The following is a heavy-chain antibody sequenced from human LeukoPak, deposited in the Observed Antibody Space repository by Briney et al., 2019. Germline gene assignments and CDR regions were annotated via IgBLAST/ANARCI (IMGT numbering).Heavy chain of an antibody. D-gene: IGHD6-13*01. CDR3: ARAQYSSRGFSY. Sequence: ASVKVSCKASGYTFTSYDINWVRQATGQGLGWMGWMNPNSGNTGYAQKFQGRVTMTRNTSISTAYMELSSLRSEDTAVYYCARAQYSSRGFSYWGQGTLVTVSS. CDR1: GYTFTSYD. V-gene: IGHV1-8*01. J-gene: IGHJ4*02. CDR2: MNPNSGNT.